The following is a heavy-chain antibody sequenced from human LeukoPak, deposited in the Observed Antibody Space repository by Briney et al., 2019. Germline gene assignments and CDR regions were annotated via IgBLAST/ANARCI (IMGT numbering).Heavy chain of an antibody. D-gene: IGHD5-12*01. Sequence: SETLSLTCTVSGGSISSYYWSWIRQPPGKGLEWIGYIYYSGSTNYNPSLKSRVTISVDTSKNQFSLKLSSVTAADTAVYYCARVSFYSGYDYWGRGTLVTVSS. J-gene: IGHJ4*02. CDR3: ARVSFYSGYDY. CDR1: GGSISSYY. CDR2: IYYSGST. V-gene: IGHV4-59*01.